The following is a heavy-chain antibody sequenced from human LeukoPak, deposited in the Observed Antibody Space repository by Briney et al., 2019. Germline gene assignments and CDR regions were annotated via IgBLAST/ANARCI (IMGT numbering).Heavy chain of an antibody. CDR3: ARVGYYSSGPFSYFDY. CDR1: GXTFSRYA. V-gene: IGHV3-30-3*01. Sequence: GGSLRLSWAASGXTFSRYAMHWVRQAPGKGLEWVAVISYDGSNEYYADSVKGRFTISRDSSENTLYLQMNSLRVEDTAVYYCARVGYYSSGPFSYFDYWGQGTLVTVSS. CDR2: ISYDGSNE. J-gene: IGHJ4*02. D-gene: IGHD3-10*01.